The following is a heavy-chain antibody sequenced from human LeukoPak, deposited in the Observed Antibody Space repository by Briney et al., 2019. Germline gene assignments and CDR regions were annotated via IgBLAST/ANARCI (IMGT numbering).Heavy chain of an antibody. CDR3: AREKPGYSGGFDY. D-gene: IGHD4-11*01. V-gene: IGHV4-30-2*02. Sequence: SETLSLTCAVSGGSISSGGYSWSWIRQPPGKGLEWIGYIYHSGSTYYNPSLKSRVTIPVDRSKNQFSLKLSSVTAADTAVYYCAREKPGYSGGFDYWGQGTLVTVSS. CDR2: IYHSGST. CDR1: GGSISSGGYS. J-gene: IGHJ4*02.